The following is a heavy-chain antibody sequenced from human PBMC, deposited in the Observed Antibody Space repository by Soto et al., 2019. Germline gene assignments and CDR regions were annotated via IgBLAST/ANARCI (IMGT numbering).Heavy chain of an antibody. J-gene: IGHJ4*02. CDR2: INYSGST. CDR1: GASISGYY. D-gene: IGHD6-6*01. V-gene: IGHV4-59*01. Sequence: SETLSLTCTVSGASISGYYWSWIRQPPGKGLEWIGFINYSGSTNYSPSLKSRLTISVDTSKTQFSLKLTSVTAADTAVYYFAIASIQLVKDYSGRGPFVSVFS. CDR3: AIASIQLVKDY.